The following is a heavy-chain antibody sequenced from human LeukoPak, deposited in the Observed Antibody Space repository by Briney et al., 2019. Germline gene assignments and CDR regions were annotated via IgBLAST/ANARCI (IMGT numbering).Heavy chain of an antibody. CDR2: INPNSGGT. J-gene: IGHJ4*02. CDR1: GYTFTGYY. CDR3: ARANPLYCSSTTCLFDY. D-gene: IGHD2-2*01. V-gene: IGHV1-2*02. Sequence: ASVTVSCKASGYTFTGYYMHWVRQAPGQGFEWMGWINPNSGGTNYAQKFQGRVTMTRDTSISTAHMELSRLRSDDTAVYYCARANPLYCSSTTCLFDYWGQGTLGTVSS.